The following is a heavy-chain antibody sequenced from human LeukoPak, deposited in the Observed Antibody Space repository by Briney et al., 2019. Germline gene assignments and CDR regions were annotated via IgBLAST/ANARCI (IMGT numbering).Heavy chain of an antibody. Sequence: PGGSLRLSCEASGFXFSNVWINWDRQAPGKGLEWIGRIKTKTDGGTTEYAAPVKGRFTISRDDSKNTVYLQMNSLKTEDTALYYCVTRVKSTGDYWGQGTLVTVSS. J-gene: IGHJ4*02. CDR1: GFXFSNVW. CDR2: IKTKTDGGTT. V-gene: IGHV3-15*01. CDR3: VTRVKSTGDY. D-gene: IGHD1-1*01.